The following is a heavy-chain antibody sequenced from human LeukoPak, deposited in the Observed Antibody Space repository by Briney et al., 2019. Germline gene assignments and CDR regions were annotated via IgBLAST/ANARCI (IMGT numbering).Heavy chain of an antibody. V-gene: IGHV4-34*01. CDR3: ARERKYYYDSSGYHVIAFDI. J-gene: IGHJ3*02. Sequence: SETLSLTCAVYGGSFSGYYWSWIRQPPGKGLEWIGEINHSGSTNYNPSLKSRVTISVDTSKNQFSLKLSSVTAADTAVYYCARERKYYYDSSGYHVIAFDIWGPGTMVTVPT. D-gene: IGHD3-22*01. CDR2: INHSGST. CDR1: GGSFSGYY.